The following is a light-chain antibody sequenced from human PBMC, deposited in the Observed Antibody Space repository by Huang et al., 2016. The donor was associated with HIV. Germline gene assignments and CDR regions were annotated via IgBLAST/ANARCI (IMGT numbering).Light chain of an antibody. CDR3: QQSYSSIT. CDR1: QSISSY. V-gene: IGKV1-39*01. J-gene: IGKJ5*01. CDR2: AAS. Sequence: DIQMTQSPSSLSASVGDRVTITCRASQSISSYLNWYQQKPGKATKLLIYAASSLQRGVPSRCSGSGSGTDFTLTISSLQPEDFATYYCQQSYSSITFGQGTRLEMK.